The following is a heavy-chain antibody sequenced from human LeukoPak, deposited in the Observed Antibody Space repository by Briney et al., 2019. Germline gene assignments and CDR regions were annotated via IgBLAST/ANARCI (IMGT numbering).Heavy chain of an antibody. J-gene: IGHJ4*02. CDR3: AMNWNVPPRDY. V-gene: IGHV3-7*01. CDR1: GITFRSYW. CDR2: INQDGSGK. D-gene: IGHD1-1*01. Sequence: PGGSLRLSCAASGITFRSYWMNWVRQAPGKGLEWVARINQDGSGKNYVDSVKGRFTVSGDNAKKYLQMNSLRAEDTAVYYCAMNWNVPPRDYWGQGTLVTVSS.